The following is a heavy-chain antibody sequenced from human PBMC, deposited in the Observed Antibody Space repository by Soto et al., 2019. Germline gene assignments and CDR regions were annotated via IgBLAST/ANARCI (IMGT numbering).Heavy chain of an antibody. CDR1: GGSISSGDYY. CDR3: ASVGGVTTKSDY. D-gene: IGHD4-17*01. CDR2: IYYSGST. J-gene: IGHJ4*02. Sequence: SETLSLTCTVSGGSISSGDYYWSWIRQPPGKGLEWIGYIYYSGSTYYNPSLKSRVTISVDTSKNQFSLKLSSVTAADTAVYYCASVGGVTTKSDYWGQGTLVTVSS. V-gene: IGHV4-30-4*01.